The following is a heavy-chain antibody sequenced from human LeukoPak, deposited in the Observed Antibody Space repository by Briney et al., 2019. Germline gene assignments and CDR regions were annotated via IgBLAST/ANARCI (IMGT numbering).Heavy chain of an antibody. Sequence: SETLSLTCTVSGGSISSYYWSWIRQPPGKGLEWTGYIYYSGSTKYNPSLKSRVTISVDASKTQFSLKLNSVTAADTAVYYCARGSRELYYFDYWGQGTLVTVSS. D-gene: IGHD1-7*01. CDR3: ARGSRELYYFDY. V-gene: IGHV4-59*01. CDR2: IYYSGST. CDR1: GGSISSYY. J-gene: IGHJ4*02.